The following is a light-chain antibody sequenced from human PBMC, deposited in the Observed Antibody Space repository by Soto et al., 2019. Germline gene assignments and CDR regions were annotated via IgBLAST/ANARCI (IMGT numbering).Light chain of an antibody. CDR3: CSYTTTSSRV. CDR2: DVS. J-gene: IGLJ1*01. V-gene: IGLV2-14*03. CDR1: SSDVGHYNF. Sequence: QSALTQPASVSGSPGQSITISCTGTSSDVGHYNFVSWYQQHPGNAPKLMIYDVSVRPSGVSDRFSGSKSGNTASLTISGLQAEDEADYYCCSYTTTSSRVFGPGTKLTVL.